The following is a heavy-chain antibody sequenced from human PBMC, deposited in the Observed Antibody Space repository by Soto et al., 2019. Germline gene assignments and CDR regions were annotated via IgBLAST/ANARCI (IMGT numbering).Heavy chain of an antibody. CDR3: ARVAAAGTYFDY. J-gene: IGHJ4*02. CDR1: GGSISSSNW. CDR2: FYHSGNT. Sequence: SETLSLTCAVSGGSISSSNWWSWVRQPPGKGLEWIGEFYHSGNTNYNPSLKSRVTISVDKSKNQFSLKLSSVTAADTAVYYCARVAAAGTYFDYWGQGTLVTVS. D-gene: IGHD6-13*01. V-gene: IGHV4-4*02.